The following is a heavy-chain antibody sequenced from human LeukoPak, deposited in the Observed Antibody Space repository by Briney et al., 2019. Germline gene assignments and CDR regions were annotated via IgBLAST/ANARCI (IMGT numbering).Heavy chain of an antibody. CDR3: ARVPGSRSPYYFDS. CDR2: ISSGGATI. D-gene: IGHD1-26*01. V-gene: IGHV3-11*04. Sequence: GGSLRLSCAASGFTFSDYYMSWVRQAPGKGLEWVSYISSGGATIKYAESVKGRFTISRDNAKNSLYPQMSSVRVEDTAVYYCARVPGSRSPYYFDSWGQGALVTVSP. CDR1: GFTFSDYY. J-gene: IGHJ4*02.